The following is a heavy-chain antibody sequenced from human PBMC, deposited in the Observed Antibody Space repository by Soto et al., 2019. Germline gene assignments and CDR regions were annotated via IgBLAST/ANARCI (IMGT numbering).Heavy chain of an antibody. J-gene: IGHJ6*02. V-gene: IGHV3-30*03. Sequence: QVQLVESGGGVVQPGRSLRLSCAASGFTFSSYGMHWVGQAPGKGLEWVAVISYDGSNKYYADSVKGRFTISRDNSKNTLYLQMNSLRADDTAVYYCTHQLARDYYYGMDVWGQGTTVTVSS. D-gene: IGHD6-6*01. CDR2: ISYDGSNK. CDR1: GFTFSSYG. CDR3: THQLARDYYYGMDV.